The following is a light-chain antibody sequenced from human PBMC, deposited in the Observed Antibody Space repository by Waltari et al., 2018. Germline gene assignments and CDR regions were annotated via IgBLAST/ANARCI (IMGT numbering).Light chain of an antibody. CDR3: SSYITTNTLEL. CDR1: SSDVGTYNS. V-gene: IGLV2-14*03. Sequence: QSALTQPASVSGSPGQSITIPCPGTSSDVGTYNSVSWYQQHPGKAPKLLIYDVSYLPSGVSYRFSGSKSGNTASLTISGLQAEDEADYYCSSYITTNTLELFGGGTSLTVL. J-gene: IGLJ3*02. CDR2: DVS.